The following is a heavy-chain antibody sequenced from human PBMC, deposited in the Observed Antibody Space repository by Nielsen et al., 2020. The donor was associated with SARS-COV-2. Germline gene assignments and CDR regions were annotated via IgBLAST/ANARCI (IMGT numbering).Heavy chain of an antibody. CDR2: ISYDGSNK. CDR1: GFTFSSYG. Sequence: GGSLRLSCAASGFTFSSYGMHWVRQAPGKGLEWVAVISYDGSNKYYADSVKGRFTISRDNSKNTLYLQMNSLRAEDTAVYYCAKSPLSGSYIDYWGQGTLVTVSS. J-gene: IGHJ4*02. CDR3: AKSPLSGSYIDY. V-gene: IGHV3-30*18. D-gene: IGHD1-26*01.